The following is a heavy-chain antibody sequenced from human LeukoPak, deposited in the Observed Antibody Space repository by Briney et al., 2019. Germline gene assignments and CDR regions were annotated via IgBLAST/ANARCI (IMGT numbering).Heavy chain of an antibody. J-gene: IGHJ4*02. Sequence: SGGSLRLSCAASGFTFSSYAMHWVRQAPGKGLEWAAVISYDGSNKYYADSVKGRFTISRDNSKNTLYLQMNSLRAEDTAVYYCARDTSFDYWGQGTLVTVSS. CDR2: ISYDGSNK. CDR3: ARDTSFDY. V-gene: IGHV3-30-3*01. CDR1: GFTFSSYA.